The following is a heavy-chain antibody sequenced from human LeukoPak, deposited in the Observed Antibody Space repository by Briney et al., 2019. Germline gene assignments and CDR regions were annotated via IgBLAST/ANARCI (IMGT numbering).Heavy chain of an antibody. CDR1: GFTFGDYA. Sequence: GVLRLSCTASGFTFGDYAMSWVRQAPGKGLEWVGFIRSKAYGGTTEYAASVKGRFTIPRDDSKSIAYLQMNSLKTEDTAVYYCTRDRYDILTGYSFDYWGQGTLVTVSS. D-gene: IGHD3-9*01. V-gene: IGHV3-49*04. J-gene: IGHJ4*02. CDR3: TRDRYDILTGYSFDY. CDR2: IRSKAYGGTT.